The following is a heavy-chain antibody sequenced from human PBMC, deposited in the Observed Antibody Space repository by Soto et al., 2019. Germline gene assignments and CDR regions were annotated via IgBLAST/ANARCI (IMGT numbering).Heavy chain of an antibody. CDR3: ARNKGDYEVY. V-gene: IGHV3-48*03. J-gene: IGHJ4*02. D-gene: IGHD4-17*01. CDR1: GSTFSSYE. Sequence: GGSLRLSCVASGSTFSSYEMNWVRQAPGKGLEWVSYISEGGGTIHYAGSVKGRFTISRNNAKNSLYLQMNSLRAEDTATYYCARNKGDYEVYWGQGTLVTVSS. CDR2: ISEGGGTI.